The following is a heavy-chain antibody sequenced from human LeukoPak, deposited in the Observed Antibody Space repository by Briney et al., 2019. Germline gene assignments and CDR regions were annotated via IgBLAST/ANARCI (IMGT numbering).Heavy chain of an antibody. CDR3: AKDLGRYCSSTSCSKGY. D-gene: IGHD2-2*01. Sequence: PGGSLRLSCAASGFTFSSYSMNWVRQAPGKGLEWVAFIRYDGSNKYYADSVKGRFTISRDNSKNTLYLQMNSLRAEDTAVYYCAKDLGRYCSSTSCSKGYWGQGTLVTVSS. CDR1: GFTFSSYS. CDR2: IRYDGSNK. J-gene: IGHJ4*02. V-gene: IGHV3-30*02.